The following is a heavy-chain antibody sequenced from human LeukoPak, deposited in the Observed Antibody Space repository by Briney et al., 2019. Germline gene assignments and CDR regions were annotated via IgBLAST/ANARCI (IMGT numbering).Heavy chain of an antibody. CDR3: ASGYRFRN. V-gene: IGHV1-2*02. Sequence: ASVKVSCKASGYPFTDYYMHWVRQAPGQGLEWMGWINPNRGGTDYAQKFQGRVTMTRDTSISTAYMELSRLRYDDTAVHYCASGYRFRNWGQGTLVTVSS. J-gene: IGHJ4*02. CDR1: GYPFTDYY. D-gene: IGHD5-18*01. CDR2: INPNRGGT.